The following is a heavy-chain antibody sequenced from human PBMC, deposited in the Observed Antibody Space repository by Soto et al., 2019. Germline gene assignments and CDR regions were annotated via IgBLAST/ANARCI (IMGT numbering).Heavy chain of an antibody. Sequence: SATQSLTCTVSGGSISSYDWSWIRQPPGKGLEWIGYIYYSGSTNYNPSLKSRVTISVDTSKNQFSLKVSSVTAADTDGYSCARRYAVNLDYWGQGTLVTVSS. J-gene: IGHJ4*02. CDR2: IYYSGST. CDR3: ARRYAVNLDY. V-gene: IGHV4-59*01. CDR1: GGSISSYD. D-gene: IGHD2-8*01.